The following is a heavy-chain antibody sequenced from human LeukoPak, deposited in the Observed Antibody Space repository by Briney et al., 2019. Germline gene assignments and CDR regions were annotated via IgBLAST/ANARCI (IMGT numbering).Heavy chain of an antibody. CDR3: ARGKLGMEAFDI. J-gene: IGHJ3*02. CDR1: GGSISSYY. CDR2: IYYSGST. Sequence: SETLSLTCTVSGGSISSYYWSWIRQPPGKGLEWIGYIYYSGSTNYNPSLKSRVTISVDTSKNQFSLKLSSVTAADTAVYYCARGKLGMEAFDIWGQGTMVTGSS. V-gene: IGHV4-59*01. D-gene: IGHD7-27*01.